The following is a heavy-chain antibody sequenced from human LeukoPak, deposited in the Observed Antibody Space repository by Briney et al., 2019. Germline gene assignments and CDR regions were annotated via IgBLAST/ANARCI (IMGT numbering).Heavy chain of an antibody. V-gene: IGHV3-7*02. Sequence: PGGSLRPSCAASGFTFSSFRMSWVRQAPGKGLEWVANVKEDGGDKYYVESVKGRFTISKDNAKNSVYLQMNSLRAEDTAVYYCAKSSGYGGIDFDYWGQGTLVTVSS. CDR2: VKEDGGDK. CDR1: GFTFSSFR. D-gene: IGHD4-23*01. J-gene: IGHJ4*02. CDR3: AKSSGYGGIDFDY.